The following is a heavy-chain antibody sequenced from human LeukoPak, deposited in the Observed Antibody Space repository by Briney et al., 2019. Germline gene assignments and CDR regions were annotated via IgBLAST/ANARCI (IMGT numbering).Heavy chain of an antibody. CDR1: GYTFTSYG. Sequence: GASVKVSCKASGYTFTSYGIDGVRQAPGQGREGMGWISAYNGNTNYAQKLQGRVTMTTDTSTSTAYMELSRLRSDDTAVYYCARGATLGAPSGYWGQGTLVTVSS. J-gene: IGHJ4*02. CDR3: ARGATLGAPSGY. CDR2: ISAYNGNT. V-gene: IGHV1-18*01. D-gene: IGHD1-26*01.